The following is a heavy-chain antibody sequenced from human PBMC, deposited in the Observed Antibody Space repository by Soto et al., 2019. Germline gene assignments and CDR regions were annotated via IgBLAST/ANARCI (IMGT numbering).Heavy chain of an antibody. Sequence: PGGSLRLSCAASGFTFSSYAMSWVRQAPGKGLEWVSAISGSGGSTYYADSVKGRFTISRDNSKNTLYLQMNSLRAEDTAVYYCAKVTPYDFWSGYYTGNYYYGMDVWGQGTTVTVSS. CDR3: AKVTPYDFWSGYYTGNYYYGMDV. CDR2: ISGSGGST. CDR1: GFTFSSYA. J-gene: IGHJ6*02. V-gene: IGHV3-23*01. D-gene: IGHD3-3*01.